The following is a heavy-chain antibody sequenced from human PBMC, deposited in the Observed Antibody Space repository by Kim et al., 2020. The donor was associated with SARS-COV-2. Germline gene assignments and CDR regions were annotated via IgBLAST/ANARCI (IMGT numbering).Heavy chain of an antibody. CDR2: IYTSGST. D-gene: IGHD3-10*01. CDR1: GGSISSGSYY. V-gene: IGHV4-61*02. J-gene: IGHJ4*02. Sequence: SETLSLTCTVSGGSISSGSYYWSWIRQPAGKGLEWIGRIYTSGSTNYNPSLKSRVTISVDTSKNQFSLKLSSVTAADTAVYYCARVAPGGVRGANYFVGVLDYWGQGTLVTVSS. CDR3: ARVAPGGVRGANYFVGVLDY.